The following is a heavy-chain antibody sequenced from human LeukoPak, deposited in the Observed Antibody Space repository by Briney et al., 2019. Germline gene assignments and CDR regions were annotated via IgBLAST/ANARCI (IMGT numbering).Heavy chain of an antibody. CDR3: ARYGYDSSGLRYYFDY. CDR2: IYHSGST. D-gene: IGHD3-22*01. J-gene: IGHJ4*02. CDR1: GGSISSSNW. V-gene: IGHV4-4*02. Sequence: PSETLSLTCAVSGGSISSSNWWSWVRQPPGKGLGWIGEIYHSGSTNYNPSLKSRVTISVDKSKNQFSLKLSSVTAADTAVYYCARYGYDSSGLRYYFDYWGQGTLVTVSS.